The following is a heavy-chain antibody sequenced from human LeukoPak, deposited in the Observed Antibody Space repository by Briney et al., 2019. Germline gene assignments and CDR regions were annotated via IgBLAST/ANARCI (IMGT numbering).Heavy chain of an antibody. CDR3: ARGMKGSGSYFFDY. Sequence: ASETLSLTCTVSGYSISSGYYWGWIRQPPGKGLEWIGSMYHSGSTYYNPSLKSRVTISVDTSKNQFSLKLSSVTAADTAVYYCARGMKGSGSYFFDYWGQGTLVTVSS. V-gene: IGHV4-38-2*02. D-gene: IGHD3-10*01. J-gene: IGHJ4*02. CDR2: MYHSGST. CDR1: GYSISSGYY.